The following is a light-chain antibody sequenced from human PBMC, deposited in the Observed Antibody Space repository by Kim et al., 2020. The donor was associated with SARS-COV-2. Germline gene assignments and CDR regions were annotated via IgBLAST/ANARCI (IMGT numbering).Light chain of an antibody. CDR2: DAS. CDR1: HDISNY. CDR3: QQYDNLPLS. J-gene: IGKJ3*01. Sequence: DIQMTQSPSSLSASVGDRVTITCQASHDISNYLNWYQQKPGKAPKLLIYDASNLETGVPSRFSGSGSGTDFTFTISSLQPEDIATYYCQQYDNLPLSFGPGTKVDTK. V-gene: IGKV1-33*01.